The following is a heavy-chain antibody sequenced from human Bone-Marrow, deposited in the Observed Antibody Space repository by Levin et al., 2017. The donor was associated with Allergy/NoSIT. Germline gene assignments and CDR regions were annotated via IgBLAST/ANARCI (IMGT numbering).Heavy chain of an antibody. CDR2: INQDATEE. J-gene: IGHJ3*02. CDR1: GFTFRSYW. CDR3: ARGIIGDVRVAHKEAFDI. Sequence: GESLKISCVVSGFTFRSYWMNWVRQAPGKGLEWVANINQDATEENYVDSVKGRFTISRDNAKNSLTLQMNSLRAEDTAVYYCARGIIGDVRVAHKEAFDIWGQGTMVSVSS. D-gene: IGHD2-8*02. V-gene: IGHV3-7*01.